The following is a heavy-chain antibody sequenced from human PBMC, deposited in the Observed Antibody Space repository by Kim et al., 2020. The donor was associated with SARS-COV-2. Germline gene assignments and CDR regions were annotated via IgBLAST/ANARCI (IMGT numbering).Heavy chain of an antibody. CDR2: ISYDGSNK. V-gene: IGHV3-30*04. CDR1: GFTFSSYA. CDR3: ARDSVVRGVRGEDWFDP. D-gene: IGHD3-10*01. Sequence: GGSLRLSCAASGFTFSSYAMHWVRQAPGKGLEWVAVISYDGSNKYYADSVKGRFTISRDNSKNTLYLQMNSLRAEDTAVYYCARDSVVRGVRGEDWFDPWGQGTLVTVSS. J-gene: IGHJ5*02.